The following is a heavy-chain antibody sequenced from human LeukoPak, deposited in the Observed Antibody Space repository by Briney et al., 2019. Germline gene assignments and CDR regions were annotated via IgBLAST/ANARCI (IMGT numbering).Heavy chain of an antibody. CDR3: ARAAKDKGCDY. V-gene: IGHV3-23*01. J-gene: IGHJ4*02. D-gene: IGHD2-15*01. Sequence: PGGSLRLSCAASGFTFSNYAMSWVRQAPGKGLEWVSGVSGSGGNTYYADSVKGRFTISRDNSKNTLYLQMNSLRAEDTAVYYCARAAKDKGCDYWGQGTLVTVSS. CDR1: GFTFSNYA. CDR2: VSGSGGNT.